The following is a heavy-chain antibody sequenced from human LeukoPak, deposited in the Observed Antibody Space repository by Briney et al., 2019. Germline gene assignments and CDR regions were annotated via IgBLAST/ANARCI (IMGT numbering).Heavy chain of an antibody. Sequence: ASVKVSCKASGYTFTSNYIHWVRQAPGQGLEWMGMIYPRDGSTSYAQKFQGRVTVTRDTSTSTVHMELSGLRSEDTAVYYCARDQEGFDYGGQGTLVTVSS. CDR2: IYPRDGST. J-gene: IGHJ4*02. V-gene: IGHV1-46*01. CDR1: GYTFTSNY. CDR3: ARDQEGFDY.